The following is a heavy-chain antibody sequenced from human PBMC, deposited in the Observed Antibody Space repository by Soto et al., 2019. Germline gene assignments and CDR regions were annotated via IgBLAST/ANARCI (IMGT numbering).Heavy chain of an antibody. CDR3: ARATGSLRSRNCDY. CDR2: IYHTGST. Sequence: TLSLTCSASGVSISTVGHYWTWLRQPPGKGLDWIESIYHTGSTYYSKSLRSRLTMSVDTSKSQFSLRLSSVTAADMAVYYCARATGSLRSRNCDYWGQGSLVTVSS. J-gene: IGHJ4*02. D-gene: IGHD1-1*01. CDR1: GVSISTVGHY. V-gene: IGHV4-31*03.